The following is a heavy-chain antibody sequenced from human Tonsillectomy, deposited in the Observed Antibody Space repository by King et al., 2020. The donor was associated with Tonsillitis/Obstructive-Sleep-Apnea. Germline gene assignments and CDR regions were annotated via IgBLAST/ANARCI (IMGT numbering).Heavy chain of an antibody. CDR2: INHSGST. CDR3: ARGLMELRASDYYYYMDV. Sequence: VQLQQWGAGLLKPSETLSLTCAVYGGSFSGYYWSWIRQPPGKGLEWIGEINHSGSTNYNPSLKSRVTISVDTSKKQFSLKLSSVTAADTAVYYCARGLMELRASDYYYYMDVWGKGTTVTVSS. CDR1: GGSFSGYY. V-gene: IGHV4-34*01. D-gene: IGHD1-7*01. J-gene: IGHJ6*03.